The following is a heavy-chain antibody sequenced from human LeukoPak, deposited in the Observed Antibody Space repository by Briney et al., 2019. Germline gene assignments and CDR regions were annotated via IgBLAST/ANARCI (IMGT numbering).Heavy chain of an antibody. CDR2: ISAYNGNT. D-gene: IGHD3-10*01. J-gene: IGHJ3*02. Sequence: ASVKVSCKASGYTFTSYGISWVRQAPGQGLEWMGWISAYNGNTSYAQKLQGRVTMTTDTSTSTAYMELRSLRSDDTAVYYCARELEVLLWFGESADAFDIWGQGTMVTVSS. CDR1: GYTFTSYG. CDR3: ARELEVLLWFGESADAFDI. V-gene: IGHV1-18*01.